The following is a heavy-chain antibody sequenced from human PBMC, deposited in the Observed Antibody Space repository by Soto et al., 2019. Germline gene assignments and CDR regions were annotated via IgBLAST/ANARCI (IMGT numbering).Heavy chain of an antibody. J-gene: IGHJ4*02. D-gene: IGHD3-9*01. CDR1: GDSMSGSTSSNNYS. CDR2: IYYYGTT. V-gene: IGHV4-39*01. Sequence: PSETLSLTCSVSGDSMSGSTSSNNYSWGWIRQPPGKGLEWIGNIYYYGTTYYSPSLKSRVAISVDTSKNQFSLKLRSVTAADTATYYCARGPGTGYPFHFDYWGQGTLVTVSS. CDR3: ARGPGTGYPFHFDY.